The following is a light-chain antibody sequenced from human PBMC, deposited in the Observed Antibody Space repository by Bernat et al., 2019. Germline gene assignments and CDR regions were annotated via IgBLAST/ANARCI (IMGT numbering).Light chain of an antibody. V-gene: IGLV3-21*03. CDR2: DDT. Sequence: SYVLTQPPSVPVAPGKTARITCGGHNIGSKSVHWYQQKPGQAPVLVVYDDTARPSGNPERVSGSKSGQTATLTISRVEAGDEADYYCQVWDSSSDHPVFGGGTKLTVL. J-gene: IGLJ3*02. CDR1: NIGSKS. CDR3: QVWDSSSDHPV.